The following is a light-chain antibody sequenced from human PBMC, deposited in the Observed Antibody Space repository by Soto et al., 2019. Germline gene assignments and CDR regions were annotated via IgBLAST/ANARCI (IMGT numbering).Light chain of an antibody. J-gene: IGKJ3*01. CDR2: QAS. CDR1: QNISTY. V-gene: IGKV1-5*03. Sequence: DFQMTQSPSTLSASVVDRVSLTCRASQNISTYLAWHQQRPGKAPKVLIYQASNLESGVPSRFSGSGSGTEFSLTISSLQPDDFATYYCQHYNNYPFTFGPGTKVDIK. CDR3: QHYNNYPFT.